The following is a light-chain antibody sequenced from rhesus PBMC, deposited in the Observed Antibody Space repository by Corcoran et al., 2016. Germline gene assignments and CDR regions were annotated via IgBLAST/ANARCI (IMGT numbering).Light chain of an antibody. CDR3: CSYTGSLTFYM. V-gene: IGLV2-32*01. Sequence: QAALTQPRSVSGSPGQSVTISCTGTSSAIGGYTFVSWYQKHPGTAPKLLIYAVTKRPSGVSDRFSASKSGNPASLTISGLQAKDEADYHCCSYTGSLTFYMFGTGTRLTVL. CDR2: AVT. CDR1: SSAIGGYTF. J-gene: IGLJ1*01.